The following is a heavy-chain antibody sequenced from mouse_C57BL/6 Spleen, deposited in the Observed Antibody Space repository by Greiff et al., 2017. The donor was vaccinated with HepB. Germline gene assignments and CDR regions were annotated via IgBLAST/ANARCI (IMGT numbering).Heavy chain of an antibody. V-gene: IGHV1-11*01. Sequence: QVQLQQSGAELVSPGASVTLSCTASGYTFTAHIMNWVKQRPGKGLEWIGRIYPVSGETKYNQKFMGKATFSVDRSSSTVYMVLNSLTSEDPAVYYCTAGTGYDWYFDVWGTGTTVTVSS. CDR3: TAGTGYDWYFDV. D-gene: IGHD1-1*01. J-gene: IGHJ1*03. CDR2: IYPVSGET. CDR1: GYTFTAHI.